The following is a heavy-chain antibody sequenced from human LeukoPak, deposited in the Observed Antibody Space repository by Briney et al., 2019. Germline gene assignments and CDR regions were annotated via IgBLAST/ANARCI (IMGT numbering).Heavy chain of an antibody. CDR2: FSYSGST. Sequence: SQTLSLTCTVSGGSISSGSDYWSWIRQSPGKGLEWIGYFSYSGSTHYSPSLTSRVAISVDTSRNQLSLKLRSVTAADTAIYYCARADESLVHGIDVWGPGTTVIVSS. CDR1: GGSISSGSDY. CDR3: ARADESLVHGIDV. J-gene: IGHJ6*02. V-gene: IGHV4-61*01.